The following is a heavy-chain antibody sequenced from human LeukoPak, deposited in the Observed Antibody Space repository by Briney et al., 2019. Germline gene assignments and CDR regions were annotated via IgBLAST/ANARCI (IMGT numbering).Heavy chain of an antibody. CDR2: ISGSGGST. D-gene: IGHD1-26*01. J-gene: IGHJ4*02. Sequence: GGSLRLSCAASGFTFSSYAMSWVRRAPGKGLEWVSAISGSGGSTYYADSVKGRFTISRDNSKNTLYLQMNSLRAEDTAVYYCARPLQGDWEYYFDYWGQGTLVTVSS. V-gene: IGHV3-23*01. CDR3: ARPLQGDWEYYFDY. CDR1: GFTFSSYA.